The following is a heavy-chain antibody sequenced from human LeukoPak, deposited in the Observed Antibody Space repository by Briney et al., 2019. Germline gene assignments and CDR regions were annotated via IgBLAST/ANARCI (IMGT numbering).Heavy chain of an antibody. CDR2: IKSKGYGGTA. J-gene: IGHJ4*02. CDR1: GSTFDDYS. CDR3: TRWTHISGNWHRDV. Sequence: PGRSLRLSCTASGSTFDDYSMSWVRQAPGKGLEWVGFIKSKGYGGTAEYAASVKGRFAISRDDSKSIAYLQMNSLKTEDTAVYYCTRWTHISGNWHRDVWGQGTLVTVSS. V-gene: IGHV3-49*04. D-gene: IGHD2-21*01.